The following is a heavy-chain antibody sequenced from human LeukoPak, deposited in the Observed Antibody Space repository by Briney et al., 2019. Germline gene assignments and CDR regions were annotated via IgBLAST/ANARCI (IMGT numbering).Heavy chain of an antibody. D-gene: IGHD2-2*01. J-gene: IGHJ6*03. V-gene: IGHV5-51*01. Sequence: GESLKISCKGSGYSFTSYWIGWVRQMPGKGLEWMGIIYPGDSDTRYSPSFQGQVTISADKSISTAYLQWSSLKASDTAMYYCARNKGDCSSTNCYPYYHYYMDVWGKGTTVTVSS. CDR3: ARNKGDCSSTNCYPYYHYYMDV. CDR2: IYPGDSDT. CDR1: GYSFTSYW.